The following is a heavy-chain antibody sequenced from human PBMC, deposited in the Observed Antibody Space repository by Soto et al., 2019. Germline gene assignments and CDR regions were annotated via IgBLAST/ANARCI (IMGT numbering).Heavy chain of an antibody. V-gene: IGHV3-23*01. Sequence: GGSLRLSCAASGFTFSSYAMSWVRQAPGKGLEWVSAISGSGGSTYYADSVKGRFTISRDNSKNTLYLQMNSLRAEDTAVYYCAKKGGYDPNLRYYFDYWGQATLVTVSS. J-gene: IGHJ4*02. CDR3: AKKGGYDPNLRYYFDY. CDR1: GFTFSSYA. D-gene: IGHD5-12*01. CDR2: ISGSGGST.